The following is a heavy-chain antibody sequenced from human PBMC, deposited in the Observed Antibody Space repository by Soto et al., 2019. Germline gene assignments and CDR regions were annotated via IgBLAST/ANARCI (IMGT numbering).Heavy chain of an antibody. D-gene: IGHD3-22*01. V-gene: IGHV3-7*01. CDR3: AGGTYGIPYYYDTSGEGPKPPSE. Sequence: GGSLRLSCAASGFTFSSYWMSWVRQAPGKGLEWVANIKEDGSEKYYVDSVKGRFTISRDNAKNSLYLQMNSLRAEDTAVYYCAGGTYGIPYYYDTSGEGPKPPSEWGQGTLVNVSS. CDR1: GFTFSSYW. J-gene: IGHJ4*02. CDR2: IKEDGSEK.